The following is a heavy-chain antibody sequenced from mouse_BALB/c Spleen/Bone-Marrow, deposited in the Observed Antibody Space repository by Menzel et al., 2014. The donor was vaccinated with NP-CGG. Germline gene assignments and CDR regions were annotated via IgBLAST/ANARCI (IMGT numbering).Heavy chain of an antibody. CDR1: GFNIKDTY. CDR3: ATLTGTFDY. Sequence: VQLQQPGAELVKPGASVKLSCTASGFNIKDTYMHWVKQRPEQGLEWIGRIDPANDYTKYDPKFQGKATITTDTSSNAASLQLSSLTSEGTAVYYCATLTGTFDYWGQGTTLTVSS. D-gene: IGHD4-1*01. J-gene: IGHJ2*01. V-gene: IGHV14-3*02. CDR2: IDPANDYT.